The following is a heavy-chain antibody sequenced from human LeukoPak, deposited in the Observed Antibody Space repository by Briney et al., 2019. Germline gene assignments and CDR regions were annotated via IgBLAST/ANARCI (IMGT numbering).Heavy chain of an antibody. D-gene: IGHD3-22*01. J-gene: IGHJ3*02. CDR2: ISPYNGNT. Sequence: ASVTVSCTATGYTFIIHGISWVRQAPGQGLEWMGWISPYNGNTNYAQNLQGRVTMTTDTSTSTAYMELRSLRSDDTAVYYCGRDSTSMIPSAPGIWGQGTKVTVSS. CDR3: GRDSTSMIPSAPGI. CDR1: GYTFIIHG. V-gene: IGHV1-18*01.